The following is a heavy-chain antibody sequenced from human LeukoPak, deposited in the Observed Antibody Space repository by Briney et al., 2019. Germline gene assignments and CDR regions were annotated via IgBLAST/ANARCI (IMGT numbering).Heavy chain of an antibody. V-gene: IGHV1-18*01. CDR3: ARDLDNWIDGGYAFDI. J-gene: IGHJ3*02. D-gene: IGHD1-1*01. CDR1: GYTFTSYG. CDR2: IIAYNGNT. Sequence: VKVSCKASGYTFTSYGISWVRQPPGQGLEWMGWIIAYNGNTNYAQKLPGRVTMTTDTSTSTAYMELRSLRSDDTAVYYCARDLDNWIDGGYAFDIWGQGTMVTVSS.